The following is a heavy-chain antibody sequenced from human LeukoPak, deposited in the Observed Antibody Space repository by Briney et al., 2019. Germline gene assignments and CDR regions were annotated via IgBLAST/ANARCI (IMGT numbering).Heavy chain of an antibody. CDR2: IYHSGST. CDR1: GGSISSGGYS. V-gene: IGHV4-30-2*01. CDR3: ARGPSPYYGSGSYFGMDV. J-gene: IGHJ6*04. D-gene: IGHD3-10*01. Sequence: SQTLSLTCAVSGGSISSGGYSWSWIRQQPGKGLEWIGYIYHSGSTYYNPSLKSRVTISVDRSKNQFSLKLSSVTAADTAVYYCARGPSPYYGSGSYFGMDVWGKGTTVTVSS.